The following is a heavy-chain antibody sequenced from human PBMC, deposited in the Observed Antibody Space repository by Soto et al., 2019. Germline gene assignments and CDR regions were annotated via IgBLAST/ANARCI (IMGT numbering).Heavy chain of an antibody. D-gene: IGHD2-2*01. CDR3: ARGGAVVVPGSVDRHNWFDP. J-gene: IGHJ5*02. CDR1: GGTFSSYS. CDR2: VVPILGMA. V-gene: IGHV1-69*02. Sequence: QVQLVQSGAEEKKPGSSVKVSCEASGGTFSSYSFSWVRQAPGQGLEWMGRVVPILGMANYAQKFQGRVTITADKSTSTVYMEMRSLRSDDTAVYYCARGGAVVVPGSVDRHNWFDPWGQGTLVTVSS.